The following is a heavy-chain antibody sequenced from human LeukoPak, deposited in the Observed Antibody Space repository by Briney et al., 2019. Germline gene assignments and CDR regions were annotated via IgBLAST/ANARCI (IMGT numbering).Heavy chain of an antibody. D-gene: IGHD6-19*01. CDR1: GDSISSSSYY. CDR3: ASLGWADDY. V-gene: IGHV4-39*07. CDR2: IYYSGST. J-gene: IGHJ4*02. Sequence: PSETLSLTCTVSGDSISSSSYYWGWIRQPPGKGLEWIGSIYYSGSTYYNPSLKSRVTISVDTSKNQSSLKLSSVTAADTAVYYCASLGWADDYWGQGTLVTVSS.